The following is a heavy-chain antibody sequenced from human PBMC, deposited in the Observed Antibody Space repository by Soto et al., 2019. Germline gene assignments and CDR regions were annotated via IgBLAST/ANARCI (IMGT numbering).Heavy chain of an antibody. Sequence: EVQLVESGGGLVKPGGSLRLSCAASGFTFSSYNMKWVRQAPGKGLEWVSSISSSSSYIYYADSVKGRVTVSRDNARKPLFLQMNSLRAEDTAVYYCARDGLSDYYGMDVCGQGATVTVSS. V-gene: IGHV3-21*01. J-gene: IGHJ6*02. CDR3: ARDGLSDYYGMDV. D-gene: IGHD2-2*03. CDR1: GFTFSSYN. CDR2: ISSSSSYI.